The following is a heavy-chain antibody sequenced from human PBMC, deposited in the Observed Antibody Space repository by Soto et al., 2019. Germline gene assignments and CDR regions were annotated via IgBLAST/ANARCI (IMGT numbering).Heavy chain of an antibody. D-gene: IGHD3-22*01. Sequence: ASVKVSCKASGYTFIAYYIHWVRQVPGQGLEWMGWVNPNSGATNYAQKFQGRVSMTRDTSIRSAYMDLSNLSSDDTAVYYCARLYFYESSGFFFVYFDQWCQGTMVTVSS. CDR3: ARLYFYESSGFFFVYFDQ. J-gene: IGHJ4*02. CDR1: GYTFIAYY. CDR2: VNPNSGAT. V-gene: IGHV1-2*02.